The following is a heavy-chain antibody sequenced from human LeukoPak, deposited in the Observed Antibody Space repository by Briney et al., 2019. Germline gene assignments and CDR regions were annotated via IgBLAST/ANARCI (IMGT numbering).Heavy chain of an antibody. CDR1: GFTFSSYG. CDR2: IWYDGSNK. CDR3: AKVPPGYSSGFDY. V-gene: IGHV3-33*06. D-gene: IGHD6-19*01. J-gene: IGHJ4*02. Sequence: GGSLRLSCAASGFTFSSYGMHWVRQAPGKGLEWVAVIWYDGSNKYYADSVKGRFTISRDNSKNTLYLQMNSLRAEDTAVYYCAKVPPGYSSGFDYWGQGTLVTVSS.